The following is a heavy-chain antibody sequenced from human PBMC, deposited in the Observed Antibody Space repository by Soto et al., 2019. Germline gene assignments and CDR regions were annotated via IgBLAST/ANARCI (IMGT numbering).Heavy chain of an antibody. J-gene: IGHJ6*02. CDR1: GLSFGSYE. D-gene: IGHD4-17*01. CDR3: VRRSTVSYYAVDV. Sequence: GGSLRLSCAGSGLSFGSYEMRWVRRAPGKGLEWVTFTSYDGSINYYADSVKGRFTMSRDNSKNLLYLQMNSLRTEDTAVYYCVRRSTVSYYAVDVWGQGTTVTVSS. CDR2: TSYDGSIN. V-gene: IGHV3-30*04.